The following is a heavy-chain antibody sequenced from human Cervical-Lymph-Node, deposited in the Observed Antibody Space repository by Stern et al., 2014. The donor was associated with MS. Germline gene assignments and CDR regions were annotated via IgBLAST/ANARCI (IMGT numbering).Heavy chain of an antibody. D-gene: IGHD4-23*01. CDR2: IKPHTGCT. V-gene: IGHV1-2*02. CDR3: ARGAMTTVLTLFNHFDF. Sequence: QVQLVQSGAEVKKPGASVKGSCKASGYTFTDHYLPWMRQAPGQGLSWMRRIKPHTGCTIYAQKFQGRVTMTRDTSVSTAYMEVTSLRSEGTAVFYCARGAMTTVLTLFNHFDFWGQGSLVTVSS. CDR1: GYTFTDHY. J-gene: IGHJ4*02.